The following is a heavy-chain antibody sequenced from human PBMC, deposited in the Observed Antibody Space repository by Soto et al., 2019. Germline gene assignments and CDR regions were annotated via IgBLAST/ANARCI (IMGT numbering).Heavy chain of an antibody. J-gene: IGHJ4*02. Sequence: PGGSLRLSCAASDFIFLDCAMTWVRQAPGKGLEWVSTISRDGSNTHYADSVKGRFTISRDNSKKTLYLEMSSLRGEDTAFYYCTKDPSTGYADHWGQGTLVTAPQ. D-gene: IGHD3-9*01. CDR2: ISRDGSNT. V-gene: IGHV3-23*01. CDR1: DFIFLDCA. CDR3: TKDPSTGYADH.